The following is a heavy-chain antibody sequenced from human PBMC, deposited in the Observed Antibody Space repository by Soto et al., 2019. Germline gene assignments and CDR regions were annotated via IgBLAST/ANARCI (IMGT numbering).Heavy chain of an antibody. CDR2: INPSSGET. V-gene: IGHV1-18*01. CDR3: ARDWYPRFDP. J-gene: IGHJ5*02. D-gene: IGHD6-13*01. Sequence: QIQLVQSGGEVRTPGASVKVSCKASGYTFSSYGITWVRQAPGQGLEWLGWINPSSGETNYAQKFQGRVTVTTDTSTTTGYMELSNLTFDDTAVYYCARDWYPRFDPWGQGTLVTVSS. CDR1: GYTFSSYG.